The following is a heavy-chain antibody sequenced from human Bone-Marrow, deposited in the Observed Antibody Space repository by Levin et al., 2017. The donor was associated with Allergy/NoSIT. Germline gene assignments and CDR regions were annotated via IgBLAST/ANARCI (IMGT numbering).Heavy chain of an antibody. CDR3: ARARYKSSPRAGIRSSTSGYFDY. D-gene: IGHD6-19*01. Sequence: SQTLSLTCAVYGGSFRGSYWSWIRQPPGKGLEWIGEINHSGSTNYNPSLKSRVTISVDTSKNQFSLKLSSVTAADTAVYYCARARYKSSPRAGIRSSTSGYFDYWGQGTLVTVSS. CDR1: GGSFRGSY. V-gene: IGHV4-34*01. J-gene: IGHJ4*02. CDR2: INHSGST.